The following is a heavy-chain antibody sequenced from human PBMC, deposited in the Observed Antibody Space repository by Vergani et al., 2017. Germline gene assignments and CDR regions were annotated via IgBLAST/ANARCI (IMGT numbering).Heavy chain of an antibody. CDR2: ISSNGGST. CDR3: VKSAPGTAGYYFDY. D-gene: IGHD6-13*01. CDR1: GFTFSSYA. V-gene: IGHV3-64D*06. J-gene: IGHJ4*02. Sequence: EVQLVESGGGLVQPGGSLRLSCSASGFTFSSYAMHWVRQAPGKELEYVSAISSNGGSTYYADSVKGRFTISRDNSKNTLYLQMSSLRAEDTAVYYCVKSAPGTAGYYFDYWGQGTLVTVSS.